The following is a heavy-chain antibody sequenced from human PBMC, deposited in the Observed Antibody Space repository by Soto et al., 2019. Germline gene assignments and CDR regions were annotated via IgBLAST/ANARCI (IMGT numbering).Heavy chain of an antibody. V-gene: IGHV3-7*01. CDR3: ARDQPLSDLPHYYMDV. J-gene: IGHJ6*03. CDR1: GFTFSSYW. CDR2: IKQDGSEK. Sequence: GGSLRLSCAASGFTFSSYWMSWVRQAPGKGLEWVANIKQDGSEKYYVDSVKGRFTISRDNAKNSLYLQMNSLRAEDTAVYYCARDQPLSDLPHYYMDVWGKGTTVTVSS.